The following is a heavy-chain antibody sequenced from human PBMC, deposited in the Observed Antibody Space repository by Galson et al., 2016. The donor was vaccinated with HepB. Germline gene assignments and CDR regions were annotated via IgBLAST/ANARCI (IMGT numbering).Heavy chain of an antibody. CDR3: TRERGSHGFDY. D-gene: IGHD3-16*01. CDR2: INPIAGTT. Sequence: SVKVSCKASGYTFIIYYIHWVRQAPGQGLEWVGIINPIAGTTTYEQRFQGRLTLTRDTSTSTVYMDLSSLTSEDTAVYYCTRERGSHGFDYWGQGTLVTVSS. CDR1: GYTFIIYY. V-gene: IGHV1-46*01. J-gene: IGHJ4*02.